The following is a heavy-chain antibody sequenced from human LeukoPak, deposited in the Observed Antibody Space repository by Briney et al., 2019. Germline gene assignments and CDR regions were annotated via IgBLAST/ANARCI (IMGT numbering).Heavy chain of an antibody. J-gene: IGHJ6*04. V-gene: IGHV3-30*04. CDR1: GFTFSSYA. CDR3: AKDRDILTGEDYYYDMDV. Sequence: PGGSLRLSCAASGFTFSSYAMHWVRQAPGKGLEWVAVISYDGSNKYYADSVKGRFTISRDNSKNTLYLQMNSLIPEDTAVYYCAKDRDILTGEDYYYDMDVWGKGTTVTVSS. CDR2: ISYDGSNK. D-gene: IGHD3-9*01.